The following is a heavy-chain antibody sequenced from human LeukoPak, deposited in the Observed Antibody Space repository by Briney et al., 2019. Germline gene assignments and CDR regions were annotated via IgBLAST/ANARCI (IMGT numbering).Heavy chain of an antibody. CDR2: ISYDGSNK. V-gene: IGHV3-30*18. Sequence: PGGSLRLSCAASGFTFSSYSMNWVRQAPGKGLEWVAVISYDGSNKYYADSVKGRFTISRDNSKNTLYLQMNSLRAEDTAVYHCAKAYDFWSGHLDYWGQGTLVTVSS. CDR1: GFTFSSYS. D-gene: IGHD3-3*01. CDR3: AKAYDFWSGHLDY. J-gene: IGHJ4*02.